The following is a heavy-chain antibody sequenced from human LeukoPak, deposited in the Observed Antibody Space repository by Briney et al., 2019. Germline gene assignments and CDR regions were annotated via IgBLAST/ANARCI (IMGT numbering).Heavy chain of an antibody. Sequence: GGSLRLSCAASGFTFSSYSMNWVRQAPGKGLEWVSSISSSSSYIYYADSVKGRFTISRDNAKNSLYLQMNSLRAEDTAVYYCARDSAGYSSGWAPFDYWGQGTLVTVSS. J-gene: IGHJ4*02. CDR3: ARDSAGYSSGWAPFDY. V-gene: IGHV3-21*01. CDR2: ISSSSSYI. D-gene: IGHD6-19*01. CDR1: GFTFSSYS.